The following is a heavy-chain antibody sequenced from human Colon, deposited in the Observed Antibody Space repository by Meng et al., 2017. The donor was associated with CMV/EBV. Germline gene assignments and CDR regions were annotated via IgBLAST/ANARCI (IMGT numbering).Heavy chain of an antibody. D-gene: IGHD3-10*01. V-gene: IGHV3-7*01. J-gene: IGHJ4*02. CDR2: IKEDGSEQ. CDR1: GFSFSNFW. CDR3: GKNRVES. Sequence: GESLKFSCVASGFSFSNFWMSWVRQAPGKGLEWVANIKEDGSEQFYADSVKGRFTISRDNAKNSLYLQMNSLRAGDTALYYCGKNRVESWGQGTLVTVSS.